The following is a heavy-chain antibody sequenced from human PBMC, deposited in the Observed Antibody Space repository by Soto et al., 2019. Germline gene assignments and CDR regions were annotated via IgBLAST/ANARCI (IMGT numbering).Heavy chain of an antibody. CDR3: ARGGYNPRGYYYGMDV. CDR2: ILPMLGTA. D-gene: IGHD3-10*01. CDR1: GDTVSSYG. V-gene: IGHV1-69*12. J-gene: IGHJ6*02. Sequence: QVHLVQSGAEVKKPGSSVRVSCKASGDTVSSYGIIWVRQAPGQGLECMGGILPMLGTANYAQKFKGRVTINADESTTTTYMESSSLKPEDTAIYYCARGGYNPRGYYYGMDVWGQGTPVTVSS.